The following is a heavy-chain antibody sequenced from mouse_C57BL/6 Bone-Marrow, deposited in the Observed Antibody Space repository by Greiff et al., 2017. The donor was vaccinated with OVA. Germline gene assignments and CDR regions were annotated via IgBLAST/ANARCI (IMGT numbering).Heavy chain of an antibody. Sequence: VQLQQSGAELARPGASVKLSCKASGYTFTSYGISWVKQRTGQGLEWIGEIYPRSGNTYYNEKFKGKATLTADKASSTAYMELRSLTSEDSAVYFCARPPYYDYSYAMDYWGQGTSVTVSS. V-gene: IGHV1-81*01. J-gene: IGHJ4*01. CDR3: ARPPYYDYSYAMDY. CDR1: GYTFTSYG. D-gene: IGHD2-4*01. CDR2: IYPRSGNT.